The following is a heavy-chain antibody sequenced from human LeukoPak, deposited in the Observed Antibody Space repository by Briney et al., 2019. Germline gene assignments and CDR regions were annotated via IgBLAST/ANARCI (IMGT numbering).Heavy chain of an antibody. CDR1: GYTFTGYY. D-gene: IGHD2-2*01. Sequence: GASVKVSCKASGYTFTGYYMHWVRQAPGQGLEWMGWINPNSGGTNYAQKFQGRVTMTRDTSISTAYMELSRLRSDDTAVYYCARAAIVVVPAARYYYYYYMDVWGKGTTVTISS. CDR2: INPNSGGT. V-gene: IGHV1-2*02. J-gene: IGHJ6*03. CDR3: ARAAIVVVPAARYYYYYYMDV.